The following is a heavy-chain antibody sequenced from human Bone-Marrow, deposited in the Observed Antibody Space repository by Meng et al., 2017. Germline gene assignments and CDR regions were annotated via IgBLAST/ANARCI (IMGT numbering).Heavy chain of an antibody. CDR1: GYIFSISG. V-gene: IGHV1-18*01. J-gene: IGHJ4*02. CDR2: ISAYTGDT. Sequence: VESGAALKKPWGSVKVSCTATGYIFSISGISWVGQDPRQGIEWMGWISAYTGDTKYGPELTGGVSMSTDKSTYRAYMELRSLRYDETGIYYCARDYANKVDYWGQGTLVTVSS. CDR3: ARDYANKVDY. D-gene: IGHD2-2*01.